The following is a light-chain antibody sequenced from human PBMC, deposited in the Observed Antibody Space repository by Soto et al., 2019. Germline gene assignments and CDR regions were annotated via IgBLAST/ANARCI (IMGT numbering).Light chain of an antibody. CDR1: SPNIGSNT. CDR2: SNN. CDR3: AAWDDSLNGQVV. Sequence: QSVLTQPPSASGXXXXRVTXXXXXSSPNIGSNTVNWYQQLPGTAPKLVMYSNNQRPSGVPDRFSGSKSGTSASLAISGLQPEDEADYYCAAWDDSLNGQVVFGGGTKLTVL. J-gene: IGLJ2*01. V-gene: IGLV1-44*01.